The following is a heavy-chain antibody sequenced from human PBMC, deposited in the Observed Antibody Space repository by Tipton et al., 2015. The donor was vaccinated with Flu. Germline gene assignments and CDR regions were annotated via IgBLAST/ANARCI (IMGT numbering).Heavy chain of an antibody. Sequence: TLSLTCTVSGGSISSSSYYWGWIRQPPGKGLEWIGSIYYSGSTYYNPSLKSRVTISVDTSKNQFSLKLSSVTAADTAVYYCARVARSVVPAATLLDYWGQGTLVTVSS. V-gene: IGHV4-39*01. CDR3: ARVARSVVPAATLLDY. D-gene: IGHD2-2*01. CDR1: GGSISSSSYY. CDR2: IYYSGST. J-gene: IGHJ4*02.